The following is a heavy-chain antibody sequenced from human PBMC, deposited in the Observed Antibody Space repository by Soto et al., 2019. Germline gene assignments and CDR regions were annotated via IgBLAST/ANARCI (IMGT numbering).Heavy chain of an antibody. V-gene: IGHV5-51*01. CDR3: ATSTVSYVDIVSSTTRGYFDH. J-gene: IGHJ4*02. CDR1: VNIFGNSW. Sequence: PGESLKISCKGSVNIFGNSWIAWVRQMPGKGLEWMGIIYPVDSETRYSPSFEGQVTLSVDRSISTAYLQWSSLKASDTAIYYCATSTVSYVDIVSSTTRGYFDHWGQGTLVTVSS. CDR2: IYPVDSET. D-gene: IGHD5-12*01.